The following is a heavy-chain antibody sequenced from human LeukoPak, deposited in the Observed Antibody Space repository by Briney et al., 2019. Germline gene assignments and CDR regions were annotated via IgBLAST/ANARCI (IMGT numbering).Heavy chain of an antibody. CDR2: IIPIFGAA. V-gene: IGHV1-69*05. J-gene: IGHJ6*03. CDR3: ARSARGSYYYYMDV. D-gene: IGHD3-16*01. CDR1: GGTFSSYA. Sequence: GASVKVSCKASGGTFSSYAISWVRQAPGQGLEWMGGIIPIFGAANYAQKFQGRVTITTDESTSTAYMELSSLSSEDTAVYYCARSARGSYYYYMDVWGKGTTVTFSS.